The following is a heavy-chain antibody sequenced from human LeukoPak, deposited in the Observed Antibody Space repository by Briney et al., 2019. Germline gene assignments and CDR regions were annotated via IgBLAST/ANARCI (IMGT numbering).Heavy chain of an antibody. Sequence: GGSLRLSCAASGFTFSSYAMHWVRQAPGKGLEWVAVISYDGSNKYYADSVKGRFTISRDNAKNSLYLQMNSLRAEDTAVYYCANQARYYDFWSGYQKPDYWGQGTLVTVSS. J-gene: IGHJ4*02. CDR3: ANQARYYDFWSGYQKPDY. V-gene: IGHV3-30-3*01. CDR1: GFTFSSYA. CDR2: ISYDGSNK. D-gene: IGHD3-3*01.